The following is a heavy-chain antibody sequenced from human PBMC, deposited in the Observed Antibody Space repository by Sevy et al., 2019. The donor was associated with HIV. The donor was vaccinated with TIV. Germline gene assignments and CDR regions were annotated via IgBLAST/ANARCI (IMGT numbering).Heavy chain of an antibody. V-gene: IGHV3-23*01. J-gene: IGHJ4*02. D-gene: IGHD2-2*01. CDR1: GFTFSNYA. Sequence: GGSLRLSCAASGFTFSNYAMSWVRQAPGKGLEWVSTFSFGCGKINYADSVKVRFTISRENSKNTLYLQMNSLRAEDTALYYCAREGCSKPHDYWGQGTLVTVSS. CDR3: AREGCSKPHDY. CDR2: FSFGCGKI.